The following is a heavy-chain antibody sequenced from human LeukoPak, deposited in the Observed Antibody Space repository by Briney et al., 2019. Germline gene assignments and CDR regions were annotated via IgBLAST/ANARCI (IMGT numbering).Heavy chain of an antibody. V-gene: IGHV4-4*07. CDR3: ARTSASQSSGDYDRYFDY. CDR1: GGSINDHY. D-gene: IGHD4-17*01. CDR2: IFSSGST. J-gene: IGHJ4*02. Sequence: PSETLSLTCTVSGGSINDHYWTWIRQPAGRGLEWIGRIFSSGSTDYNPSLETRVAILIDTSKNQFSLNLNSVTAADTAVYYCARTSASQSSGDYDRYFDYWGQGTLVTISS.